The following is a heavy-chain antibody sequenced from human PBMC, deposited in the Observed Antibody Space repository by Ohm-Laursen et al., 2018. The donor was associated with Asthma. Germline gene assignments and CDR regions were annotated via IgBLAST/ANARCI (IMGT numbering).Heavy chain of an antibody. J-gene: IGHJ3*02. CDR3: TRARGGFDI. CDR2: SRNKANSYTT. D-gene: IGHD2-15*01. V-gene: IGHV3-72*01. CDR1: GFTFSDHY. Sequence: GSLRLSCAASGFTFSDHYMDWVRQAPGKGLEWVARSRNKANSYTTEYAASVKGRVTISRDDSESSLYLQMNSLKTEDTAVYYCTRARGGFDIWGQGTMVTVSS.